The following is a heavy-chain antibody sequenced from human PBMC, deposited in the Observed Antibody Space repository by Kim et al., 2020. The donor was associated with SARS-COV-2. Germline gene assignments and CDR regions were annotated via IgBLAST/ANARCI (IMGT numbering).Heavy chain of an antibody. D-gene: IGHD3-9*01. Sequence: SGPTLVNPTQTLTLTCTFSGFSLSTSGMCVSWIRQPPGKALEWLALIDWDDDKYYSTSLKTRLTISKDTSKNQVVLTMTNMDPVDTATYYCARTPRLRSGDILTGYFDYWGQGTLVTVSS. CDR3: ARTPRLRSGDILTGYFDY. V-gene: IGHV2-70*01. CDR2: IDWDDDK. J-gene: IGHJ4*02. CDR1: GFSLSTSGMC.